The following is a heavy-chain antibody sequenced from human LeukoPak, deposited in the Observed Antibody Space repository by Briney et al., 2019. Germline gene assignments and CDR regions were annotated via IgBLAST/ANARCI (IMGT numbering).Heavy chain of an antibody. CDR1: GYTLTELS. CDR2: FDPEDGET. J-gene: IGHJ4*02. V-gene: IGHV1-24*01. CDR3: ARDLNQVEGY. Sequence: ASVKVSCKVSGYTLTELSMHWVRQAPGKGLEWMGGFDPEDGETIYAQKFQGRVTMTRDTSISTVYMELSRLTSDDTAVYYCARDLNQVEGYWGQGTLVTVSS.